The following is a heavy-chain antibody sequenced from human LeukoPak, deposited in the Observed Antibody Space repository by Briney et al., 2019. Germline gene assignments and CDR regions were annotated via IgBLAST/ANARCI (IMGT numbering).Heavy chain of an antibody. Sequence: PSETLSLTCAVYGGSFSGYYWSWIRQPPGKGLEWIGEINHSGSTNYNPSLKSRVTISVDTSKNQFSLKLSSVTAADTAVYYCARGRSFKDGSGSYYKRPLGYYFDYWGQGTLVTVSS. CDR3: ARGRSFKDGSGSYYKRPLGYYFDY. J-gene: IGHJ4*02. D-gene: IGHD3-10*01. CDR2: INHSGST. V-gene: IGHV4-34*01. CDR1: GGSFSGYY.